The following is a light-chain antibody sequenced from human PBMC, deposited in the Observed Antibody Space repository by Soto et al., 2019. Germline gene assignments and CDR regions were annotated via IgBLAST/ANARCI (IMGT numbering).Light chain of an antibody. CDR3: GAWDSTLNVYV. J-gene: IGLJ1*01. V-gene: IGLV1-51*01. Sequence: QSLLTQPPSISAASGQKVTISCSGSTSNIGNNYVSWYQQLPGAAPKLLIYDNNKRPSGIPDRFSGSESGTSATLGITGLQAGDEANYYCGAWDSTLNVYVFGTGTKVTVL. CDR1: TSNIGNNY. CDR2: DNN.